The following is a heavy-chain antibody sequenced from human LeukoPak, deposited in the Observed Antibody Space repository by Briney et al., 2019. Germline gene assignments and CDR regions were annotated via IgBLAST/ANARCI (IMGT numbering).Heavy chain of an antibody. CDR2: INQAGSEK. CDR1: AFIFCAYW. D-gene: IGHD3-10*01. Sequence: GGSLRLSCAASAFIFCAYWMTWVRQAPGKGLEWVANINQAGSEKYYMDSVKGRFTISRDNAKKSLFLQMNSLTAEDTGLYYCVRSLERFGTRDYWGQGTLVTVSS. V-gene: IGHV3-7*01. CDR3: VRSLERFGTRDY. J-gene: IGHJ4*02.